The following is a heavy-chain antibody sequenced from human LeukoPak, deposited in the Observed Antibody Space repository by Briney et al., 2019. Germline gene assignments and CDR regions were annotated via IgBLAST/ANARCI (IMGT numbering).Heavy chain of an antibody. CDR1: GFTFSSNW. Sequence: PGGSLRLSCAASGFTFSSNWMHWVRQAPGKGLVWVSRIKGDGSSTSYADSVKGRFTISRDNAKNTLYLQMNSLRAEDTAVYYCAKDLGSVVTPPSLDYWGQGTLVTVSS. CDR3: AKDLGSVVTPPSLDY. D-gene: IGHD4-23*01. J-gene: IGHJ4*02. CDR2: IKGDGSST. V-gene: IGHV3-74*01.